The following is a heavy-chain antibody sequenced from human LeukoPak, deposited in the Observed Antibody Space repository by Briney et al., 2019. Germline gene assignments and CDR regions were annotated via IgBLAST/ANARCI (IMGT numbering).Heavy chain of an antibody. CDR2: ISSSSSYI. J-gene: IGHJ6*02. V-gene: IGHV3-21*01. Sequence: GGSLSLSFAASGFTFSSYSMNWVPQAPGKGLEWVSSISSSSSYIYYADSVKGRFSISRDNSQNTLYLQMNSLRAEDTAVYYCATRGRSGYYYGMDVWGQGTTVTVSS. CDR3: ATRGRSGYYYGMDV. CDR1: GFTFSSYS. D-gene: IGHD1-26*01.